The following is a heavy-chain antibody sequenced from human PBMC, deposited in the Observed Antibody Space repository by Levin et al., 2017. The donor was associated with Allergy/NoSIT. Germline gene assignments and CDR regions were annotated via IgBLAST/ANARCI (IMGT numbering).Heavy chain of an antibody. J-gene: IGHJ6*02. CDR2: TSDSGGST. D-gene: IGHD2-2*01. V-gene: IGHV3-23*01. CDR1: GFTFSNYA. CDR3: AKDLSAVPSANYYYAMGV. Sequence: GGSLRLSCAASGFTFSNYAMNWVRQAPGKGLEWVSGTSDSGGSTYYADSVKGRFTISRDNSKNTLYLQVNSLRAEATALYYCAKDLSAVPSANYYYAMGVWGQGTTVTVSS.